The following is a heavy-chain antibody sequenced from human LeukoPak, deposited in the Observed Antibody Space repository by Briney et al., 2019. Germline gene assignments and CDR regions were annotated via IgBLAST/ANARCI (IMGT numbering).Heavy chain of an antibody. V-gene: IGHV4-30-2*01. J-gene: IGHJ6*02. CDR2: IYHSGST. CDR1: GGSISSGGYS. Sequence: SETLSLTCAVFGGSISSGGYSWSWIRQPPGKGLEWIGYIYHSGSTYYNPSLKSRVTISVDRSKNQFSLKLSSVTAADTAVYYCARDNKKAYYYGMDVWGQGTTVTVSS. D-gene: IGHD1/OR15-1a*01. CDR3: ARDNKKAYYYGMDV.